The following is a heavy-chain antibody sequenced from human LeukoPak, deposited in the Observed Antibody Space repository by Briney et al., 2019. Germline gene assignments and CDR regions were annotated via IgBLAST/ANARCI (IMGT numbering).Heavy chain of an antibody. Sequence: ASETLSLTCSVSGGSISTYYLSWIRQPPGKGLEWIGYIYYSGRTNYNPSLKSRVTILVDTSRNQFSLKLNSVTAADTAVYYCARDASPITMIRGSRFDPWGQGTLVTVSS. CDR1: GGSISTYY. D-gene: IGHD3-10*01. V-gene: IGHV4-59*01. CDR2: IYYSGRT. CDR3: ARDASPITMIRGSRFDP. J-gene: IGHJ5*02.